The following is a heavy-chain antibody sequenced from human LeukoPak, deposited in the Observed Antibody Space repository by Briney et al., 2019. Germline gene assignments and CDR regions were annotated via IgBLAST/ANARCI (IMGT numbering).Heavy chain of an antibody. D-gene: IGHD3-10*01. CDR2: ISYDGRNK. CDR1: GFTFSNYA. CDR3: AKEGDYYGSGSYRDGFDI. J-gene: IGHJ3*02. Sequence: PGRSLRLSCAASGFTFSNYAMHWVRQAPGKGLEWMSVISYDGRNKYFADSVKGRFTLSRDNSKNTLYPQMNSLRPEDTAVYYCAKEGDYYGSGSYRDGFDIWGQGTRATVSS. V-gene: IGHV3-30*04.